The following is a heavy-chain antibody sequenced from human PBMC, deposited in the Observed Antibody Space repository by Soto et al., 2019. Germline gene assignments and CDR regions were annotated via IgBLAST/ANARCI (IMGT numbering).Heavy chain of an antibody. CDR3: ARGQQLVTPHHQSDY. CDR1: GFTFSSYW. CDR2: IKQDGSEK. J-gene: IGHJ4*02. V-gene: IGHV3-7*03. Sequence: EVQLLESGGGLVQPGGSLRLSCAASGFTFSSYWMSWVRQAPGKGLEWVANIKQDGSEKYYVDSVKGRFTISRDNAKNSLYLQMNSLRAEDTAVYYCARGQQLVTPHHQSDYWGQGTLVTVSS. D-gene: IGHD6-13*01.